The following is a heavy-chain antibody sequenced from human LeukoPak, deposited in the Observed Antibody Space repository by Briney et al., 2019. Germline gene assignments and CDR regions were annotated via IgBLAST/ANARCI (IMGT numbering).Heavy chain of an antibody. CDR1: GFTFTNYW. CDR3: TRSPEGRPIDY. D-gene: IGHD3-10*01. CDR2: IKQDGSQI. Sequence: PGGSLRLSCAASGFTFTNYWMNWVRQAPGKGLEWVAHIKQDGSQIYYVDSVKGRFTISRDKDKRSLYLEMKSLRAEETELYYCTRSPEGRPIDYWSQGTLVTVSS. J-gene: IGHJ4*02. V-gene: IGHV3-7*01.